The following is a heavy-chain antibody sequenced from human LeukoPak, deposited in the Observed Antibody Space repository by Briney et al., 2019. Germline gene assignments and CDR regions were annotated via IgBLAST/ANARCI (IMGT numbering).Heavy chain of an antibody. CDR3: ARVARLGELSYNFDY. V-gene: IGHV1-46*01. CDR2: INPSGGST. J-gene: IGHJ4*02. Sequence: ASVKVSCKASGYTFTRFYIHWVRQAPGQGLEWMGIINPSGGSTGYAQKFQGRVTVTRDMSTSTVYMELSSLRSEDTAVYYCARVARLGELSYNFDYWGQGTLVTVSS. D-gene: IGHD3-16*02. CDR1: GYTFTRFY.